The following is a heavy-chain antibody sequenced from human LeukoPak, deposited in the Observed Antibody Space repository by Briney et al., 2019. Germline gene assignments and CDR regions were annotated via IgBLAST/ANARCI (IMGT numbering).Heavy chain of an antibody. V-gene: IGHV3-7*01. CDR1: GFTFSSYW. J-gene: IGHJ4*02. D-gene: IGHD2-15*01. Sequence: GGSLRLSCAASGFTFSSYWMSWVRQAPGKGLEWVANIKQDGSEKYYVDSVKGRFTISRDNSKNTLYLQMNSLRAEDTAVYYCAKDAQYCSGGSCYPLYYFDYWGQGTLVTVSS. CDR3: AKDAQYCSGGSCYPLYYFDY. CDR2: IKQDGSEK.